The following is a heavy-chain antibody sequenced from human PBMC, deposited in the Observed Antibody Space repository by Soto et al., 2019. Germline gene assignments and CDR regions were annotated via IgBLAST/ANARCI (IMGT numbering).Heavy chain of an antibody. D-gene: IGHD4-17*01. Sequence: LRLSCAASGFTFSRYAMNWVRQAPGKGLEWVSSISGSGGSTYYADCVKGRFSISRDNSKNTLYLQLNSLRAEDTAVDYCITAVSASLFDYCGRRPLGAVCS. V-gene: IGHV3-23*01. CDR3: ITAVSASLFDY. CDR1: GFTFSRYA. J-gene: IGHJ4*02. CDR2: ISGSGGST.